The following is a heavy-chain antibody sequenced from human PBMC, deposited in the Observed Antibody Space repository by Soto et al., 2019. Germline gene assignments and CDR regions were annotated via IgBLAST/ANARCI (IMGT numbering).Heavy chain of an antibody. J-gene: IGHJ5*02. Sequence: SETLSLTCTVSGGSISSANYYWSWIRQPPGKGLEWIGYIYYSGSTFYNPSLKSRVIISADMSKNQFSLNLISVTAADTAVYYCARRATSGGRFDPWGQGTLVTVSS. CDR2: IYYSGST. V-gene: IGHV4-30-4*01. CDR1: GGSISSANYY. CDR3: ARRATSGGRFDP. D-gene: IGHD1-26*01.